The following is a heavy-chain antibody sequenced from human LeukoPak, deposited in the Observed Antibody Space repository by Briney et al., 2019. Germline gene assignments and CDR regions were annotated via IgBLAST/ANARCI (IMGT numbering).Heavy chain of an antibody. D-gene: IGHD6-6*01. J-gene: IGHJ4*02. CDR1: GLTFSSYS. CDR2: ICSSSSSI. V-gene: IGHV3-21*01. Sequence: GGSLRLSCAASGLTFSSYSMNWVRQAPGKGLEWVSCICSSSSSIYYADSVKGRFTIPRDNAKNSLYLQLNSLRAEDTAVYYCARVDSSSSAIDYWGQGTLVTVSS. CDR3: ARVDSSSSAIDY.